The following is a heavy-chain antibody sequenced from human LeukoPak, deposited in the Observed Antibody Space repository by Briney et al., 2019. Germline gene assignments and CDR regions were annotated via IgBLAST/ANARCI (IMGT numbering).Heavy chain of an antibody. J-gene: IGHJ6*03. V-gene: IGHV1-69*13. CDR1: GGTFSSYA. CDR3: ARASMVRGATLSNPPPTYYYYYYMDV. D-gene: IGHD3-10*01. Sequence: GASVKVSCKASGGTFSSYAISWVRQAPGQGLEWMGGIIPIFGTANYAQKFQGRVTITADESTSTAYMELSSLTAEDTAVYYCARASMVRGATLSNPPPTYYYYYYMDVWGKGTTVTISS. CDR2: IIPIFGTA.